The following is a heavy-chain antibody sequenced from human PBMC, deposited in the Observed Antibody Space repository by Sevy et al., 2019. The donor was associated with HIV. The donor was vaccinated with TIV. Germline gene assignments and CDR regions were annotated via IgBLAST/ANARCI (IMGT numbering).Heavy chain of an antibody. J-gene: IGHJ2*01. Sequence: ASVKVSCKVSGYTLTELSMHWVRHAPGKGLEWMGGFDPEDGETIYAQKFQGRVTMTEDTSTDTAYMELSSLRSEDTAVYYCATVSSGWYVYFDLWGPWHPGHRLL. V-gene: IGHV1-24*01. CDR2: FDPEDGET. CDR3: ATVSSGWYVYFDL. CDR1: GYTLTELS. D-gene: IGHD6-19*01.